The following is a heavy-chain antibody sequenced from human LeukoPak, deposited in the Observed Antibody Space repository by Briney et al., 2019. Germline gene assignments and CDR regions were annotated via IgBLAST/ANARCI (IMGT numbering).Heavy chain of an antibody. CDR3: ARSLKGRGANGWPFKY. CDR2: INPTSGGT. J-gene: IGHJ4*02. V-gene: IGHV1-2*02. Sequence: ASVKVSCKSSGYPLNGYYIHWGRQAPGQGLEWMGWINPTSGGTVYAQNFQDRVVMTRDTTTIDMELSSLRPDDTAVYYCARSLKGRGANGWPFKYWGQGTLVIVSS. D-gene: IGHD6-19*01. CDR1: GYPLNGYY.